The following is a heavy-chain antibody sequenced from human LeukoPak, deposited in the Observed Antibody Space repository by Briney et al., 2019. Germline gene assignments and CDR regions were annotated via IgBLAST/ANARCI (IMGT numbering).Heavy chain of an antibody. CDR3: AKEGPFDAFDI. Sequence: PGGSLRLSCAASGFTFDDYAMHWVRQAPGKGLEWVSGISWNSGSIGYADSVKGRFTISRDNAKNSLYPQMNSLRAEDTALYYCAKEGPFDAFDIWGQGTMVTVSS. CDR1: GFTFDDYA. CDR2: ISWNSGSI. J-gene: IGHJ3*02. V-gene: IGHV3-9*01.